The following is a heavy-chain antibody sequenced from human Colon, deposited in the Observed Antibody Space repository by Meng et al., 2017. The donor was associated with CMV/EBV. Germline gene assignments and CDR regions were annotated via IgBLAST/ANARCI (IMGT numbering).Heavy chain of an antibody. CDR1: FNASA. J-gene: IGHJ4*02. D-gene: IGHD3-16*01. CDR2: IGSKANSHAT. CDR3: TRVGKGGPTEKTVTQFDY. V-gene: IGHV3-73*01. Sequence: FNASAIHWVRQAPGKGLEWVGRIGSKANSHATEYGESAKGRFTISRDDSKNMAYLDMNSLKGDDTAVYYCTRVGKGGPTEKTVTQFDYWGQGILVTVSS.